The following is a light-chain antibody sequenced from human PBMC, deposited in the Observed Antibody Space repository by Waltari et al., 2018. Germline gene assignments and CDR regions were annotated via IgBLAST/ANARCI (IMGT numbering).Light chain of an antibody. CDR2: EVN. CDR1: SSDVGGYKF. Sequence: QSALTQPPSASGSPGQSVTISCPGTSSDVGGYKFVSWYQQHPGRAPKLMIYEVNQRPSGVPDRVSGSKSGNTASLTVSGLQAEDEADYYCSSYAGSNNLVFGTGTKVTVL. J-gene: IGLJ1*01. V-gene: IGLV2-8*01. CDR3: SSYAGSNNLV.